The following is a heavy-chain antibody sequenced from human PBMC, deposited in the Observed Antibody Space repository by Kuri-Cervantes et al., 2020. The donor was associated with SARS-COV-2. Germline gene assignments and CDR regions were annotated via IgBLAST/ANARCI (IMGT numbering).Heavy chain of an antibody. CDR3: AREVGSYYDFWSGYYQYYYYYMDV. D-gene: IGHD3-3*01. V-gene: IGHV3-7*01. CDR2: IKQDGSEE. Sequence: GGSLRLSCAASGFTFSSDWMSWVRQAPGKGLEWVANIKQDGSEEYYVDSVKGRFTISRDNAKNSLYLQMNSLRAENTAVYYCAREVGSYYDFWSGYYQYYYYYMDVWGKGTTVTVSS. J-gene: IGHJ6*03. CDR1: GFTFSSDW.